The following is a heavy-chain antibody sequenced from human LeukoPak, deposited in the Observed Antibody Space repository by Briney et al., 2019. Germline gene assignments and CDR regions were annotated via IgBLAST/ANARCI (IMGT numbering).Heavy chain of an antibody. CDR2: IYYSGST. CDR3: ARFNSGSYQHYFDY. V-gene: IGHV4-59*12. J-gene: IGHJ4*02. CDR1: GGSISSYY. D-gene: IGHD1-26*01. Sequence: KSSETLSLTCTVSGGSISSYYWSWIRQPPGKGLEWIGYIYYSGSTNYNPSLKSRVTISVDTSKNQFSLKLSSVTAADTAVYYCARFNSGSYQHYFDYWGQGTLVTVSS.